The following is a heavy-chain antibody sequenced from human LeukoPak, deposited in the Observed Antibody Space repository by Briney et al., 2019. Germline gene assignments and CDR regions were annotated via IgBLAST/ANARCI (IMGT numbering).Heavy chain of an antibody. D-gene: IGHD3-3*01. CDR2: LYYSGSA. CDR3: ARHSITIFGVVIIFDWFDP. Sequence: SETLSLTCTVSGGSISSSTYYWGWIRQPPGKGLEWIGSLYYSGSAYYNPSLKSRVTISVDTSKNQFSLRLSSVTAADTAVYYCARHSITIFGVVIIFDWFDPWGQGTLVTVSS. J-gene: IGHJ5*02. V-gene: IGHV4-39*01. CDR1: GGSISSSTYY.